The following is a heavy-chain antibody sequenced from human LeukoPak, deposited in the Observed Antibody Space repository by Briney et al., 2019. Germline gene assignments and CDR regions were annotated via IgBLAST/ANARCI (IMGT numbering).Heavy chain of an antibody. CDR1: GFTVSSTY. Sequence: GGSLRLSCLASGFTVSSTYMSWVRQAPGKGLEWVSVTYSGGSTYYADSVKGRCTISRDNSKNTLYLQMNSLRAEDTAVYYCYSSSWATFDYWGQGTLVTVSS. CDR2: TYSGGST. D-gene: IGHD6-13*01. CDR3: YSSSWATFDY. J-gene: IGHJ4*02. V-gene: IGHV3-66*01.